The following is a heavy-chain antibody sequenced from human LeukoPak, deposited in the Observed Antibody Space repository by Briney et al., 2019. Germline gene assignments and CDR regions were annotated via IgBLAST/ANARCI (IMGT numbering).Heavy chain of an antibody. Sequence: SETLSLTCTVSGGSISSHYWSWIRQPPGKGLEWIGYIYYSGSTNYNPSLKSRVTISVDTSKNQFSLKLSSVTAADTAVYFCARGGASSRYFGYWGQGTLVTVSS. V-gene: IGHV4-59*11. CDR2: IYYSGST. CDR3: ARGGASSRYFGY. CDR1: GGSISSHY. D-gene: IGHD1-26*01. J-gene: IGHJ4*02.